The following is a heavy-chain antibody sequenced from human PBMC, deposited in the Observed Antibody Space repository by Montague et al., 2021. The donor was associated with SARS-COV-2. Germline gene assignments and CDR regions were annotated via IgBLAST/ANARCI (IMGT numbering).Heavy chain of an antibody. CDR1: GFTFSSYA. Sequence: SLRLSCPASGFTFSSYAMSWVRQAPGKGLEWVSTISISDGNTYYADSVKGRFTISRDKSKNTLYLQMNSLRAEDTAVYYCAKDRQLVGDDAFDIWGRGTMVTVSS. CDR3: AKDRQLVGDDAFDI. CDR2: ISISDGNT. V-gene: IGHV3-23*01. D-gene: IGHD6-13*01. J-gene: IGHJ3*02.